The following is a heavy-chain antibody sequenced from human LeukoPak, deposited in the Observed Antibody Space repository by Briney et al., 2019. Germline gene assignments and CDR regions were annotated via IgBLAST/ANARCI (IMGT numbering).Heavy chain of an antibody. V-gene: IGHV1-69*13. Sequence: GASVKVSCKASVGTFSNYAMSWVRQAPGQGLEWMGGIIPIFGTANYAQKLQGRVTITADESTSTAYMELSSLRSEDTAVYYCARDNGGGYYFDYWGQGTLVTVSS. J-gene: IGHJ4*02. CDR1: VGTFSNYA. CDR2: IIPIFGTA. CDR3: ARDNGGGYYFDY. D-gene: IGHD3-16*01.